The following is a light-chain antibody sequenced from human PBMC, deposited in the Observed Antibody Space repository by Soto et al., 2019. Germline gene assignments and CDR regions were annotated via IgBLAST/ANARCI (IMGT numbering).Light chain of an antibody. CDR3: QQYSDWPLT. J-gene: IGKJ4*01. CDR2: DAS. CDR1: QSVSRN. Sequence: EIVLTQSPATLTLSPGERATLSCRASQSVSRNLAWYQQKPGQAPRLLIYDASNRATGIPARFSGSGSGTDFTLTISSLQPEDFAVYYCQQYSDWPLTFGGGTKVEIK. V-gene: IGKV3-11*01.